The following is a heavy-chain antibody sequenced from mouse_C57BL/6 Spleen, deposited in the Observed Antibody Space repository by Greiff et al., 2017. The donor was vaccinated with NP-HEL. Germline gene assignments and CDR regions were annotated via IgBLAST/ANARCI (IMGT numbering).Heavy chain of an antibody. CDR1: GYTFTDHT. V-gene: IGHV1-78*01. CDR3: AIPYGRRDYYFDY. J-gene: IGHJ2*01. Sequence: VQLQQSDAELVKPGASVKISCKVSGYTFTDHTIHWMKQRPEQGLEWIGYIYPRDGSTKYNEKFKGKATLTADKSSSTAYMQLNSLASEDSAVYCCAIPYGRRDYYFDYWGQGTTLTVSS. CDR2: IYPRDGST. D-gene: IGHD1-1*01.